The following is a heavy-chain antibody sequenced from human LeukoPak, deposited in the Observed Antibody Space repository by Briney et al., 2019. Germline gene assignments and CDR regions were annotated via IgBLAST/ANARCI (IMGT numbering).Heavy chain of an antibody. CDR2: IYTSGST. J-gene: IGHJ4*02. CDR3: ARDLGVVTPRPADY. D-gene: IGHD3-3*01. V-gene: IGHV4-61*02. CDR1: GGSINSGSYY. Sequence: SETLSLTCTVSGGSINSGSYYWSWIRQPAGKGLEWIGRIYTSGSTNYNPPLKSRVTISVDTSKNQFSLKLTSVTAADTAVYYCARDLGVVTPRPADYWGQGTLVTVSS.